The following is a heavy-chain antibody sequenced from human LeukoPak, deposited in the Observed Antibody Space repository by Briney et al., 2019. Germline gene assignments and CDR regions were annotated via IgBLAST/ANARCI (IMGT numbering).Heavy chain of an antibody. CDR1: GFNLRSRD. Sequence: GGSLRLPCAASGFNLRSRDLNWVRQAPGKGLEWISYITATGSVVHYADSVKGRFSVLRDNTKNSLYLRMDSLRFEDTGLYYCATTAYYPYYYFDHWGRGDLVTVSS. D-gene: IGHD4/OR15-4a*01. J-gene: IGHJ4*02. CDR2: ITATGSVV. CDR3: ATTAYYPYYYFDH. V-gene: IGHV3-48*03.